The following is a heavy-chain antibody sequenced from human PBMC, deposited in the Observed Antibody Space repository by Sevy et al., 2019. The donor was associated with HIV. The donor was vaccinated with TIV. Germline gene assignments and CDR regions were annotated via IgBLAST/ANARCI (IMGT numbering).Heavy chain of an antibody. V-gene: IGHV3-30-3*01. Sequence: GGSLRLSCAPSGFTFNRYSMHWVRQAPGKGLEWVATISFDATNKHYPDSVKGRFTISRDNFQNSLFLQMDSLRPEDTAVYYCALERLSSDVAEYFQNWGQGTLVTVSS. CDR1: GFTFNRYS. CDR2: ISFDATNK. J-gene: IGHJ1*01. D-gene: IGHD1-1*01. CDR3: ALERLSSDVAEYFQN.